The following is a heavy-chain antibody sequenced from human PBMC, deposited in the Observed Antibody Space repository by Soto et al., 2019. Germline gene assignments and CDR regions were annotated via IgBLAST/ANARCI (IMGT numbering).Heavy chain of an antibody. V-gene: IGHV3-9*01. CDR3: AKDADV. Sequence: PGGSLRLSCAASGFSFDDYAMHWVRQAPGKGLEWVSGIRWNSGSIGYADSVKGQFTISRDNAKNTLYLQMNSLRTEDTALYYCAKDADVWGQGTTVTVSS. CDR1: GFSFDDYA. CDR2: IRWNSGSI. J-gene: IGHJ6*02.